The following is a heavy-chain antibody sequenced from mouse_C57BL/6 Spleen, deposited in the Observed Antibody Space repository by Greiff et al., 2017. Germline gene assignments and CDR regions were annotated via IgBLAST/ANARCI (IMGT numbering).Heavy chain of an antibody. D-gene: IGHD2-2*01. CDR1: GFTFTSYW. V-gene: IGHV1-64*01. J-gene: IGHJ2*01. CDR2: IHPNSGST. CDR3: ARYGYDGRGFDY. Sequence: VQLQQSGAELVKPGASVKLSCTASGFTFTSYWMHWVKQRPGQGLEWIGRIHPNSGSTNYTEKFKSKATLAVDKSSSTAYMQLSSLTSEDSAVYYCARYGYDGRGFDYWGQGTTLTVSS.